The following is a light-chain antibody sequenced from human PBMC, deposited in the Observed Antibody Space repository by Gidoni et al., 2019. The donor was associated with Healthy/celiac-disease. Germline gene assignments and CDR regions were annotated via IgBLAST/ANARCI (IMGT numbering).Light chain of an antibody. V-gene: IGKV2-30*01. Sequence: DVVMTQSPLSLPVTLGQPASISCRSSQSLVYSDGNTYLNWFQQRPGQSPRRLIYKVSNRDSGVPDRFSGSGSGTDLTLKISRVEAEDVGVYYCMKGTHWPRTFGQGTKVEIK. CDR2: KVS. CDR1: QSLVYSDGNTY. J-gene: IGKJ1*01. CDR3: MKGTHWPRT.